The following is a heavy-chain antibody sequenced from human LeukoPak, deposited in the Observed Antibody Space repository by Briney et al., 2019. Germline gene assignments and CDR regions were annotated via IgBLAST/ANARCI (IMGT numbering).Heavy chain of an antibody. CDR1: GGSFSGYY. V-gene: IGHV4-34*01. Sequence: PSETLSLTCAVYGGSFSGYYWSWIRQPPGKGLEWIGEINHSGSTNYNPSLKSRVTISVDTSKNQFSLKLSSVTAADTAVYYCARGPVYSSLSGVLYYYYYYMDVWGKGTTVTVSS. D-gene: IGHD6-6*01. J-gene: IGHJ6*03. CDR2: INHSGST. CDR3: ARGPVYSSLSGVLYYYYYYMDV.